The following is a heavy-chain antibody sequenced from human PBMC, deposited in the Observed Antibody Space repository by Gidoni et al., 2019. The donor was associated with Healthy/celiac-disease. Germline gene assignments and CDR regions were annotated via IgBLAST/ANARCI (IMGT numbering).Heavy chain of an antibody. CDR2: IYTSGST. V-gene: IGHV4-4*07. Sequence: QVQLQESGPGLVKPSETLSLPCTGSGVSISSYYWSWIRQPAGKGLEWIGRIYTSGSTNSNPSLKSRVTMSVDTSKSQFSLKLRSVTAADTAVYYCARTRGGIPFDYWGQGTLVTVSS. D-gene: IGHD3-16*01. J-gene: IGHJ4*02. CDR1: GVSISSYY. CDR3: ARTRGGIPFDY.